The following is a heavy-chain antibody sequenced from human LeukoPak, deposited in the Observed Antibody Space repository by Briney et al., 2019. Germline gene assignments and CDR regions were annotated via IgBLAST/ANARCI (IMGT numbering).Heavy chain of an antibody. J-gene: IGHJ4*02. CDR2: IKHDGSEK. CDR1: GFIFTNYF. Sequence: GGSLRLSCAASGFIFTNYFMSWVRQAPGKGLEWVARIKHDGSEKYYVDSVRGRFTISRDNTMNSLYLQMSSLRAEDTAVYYCATDRGWRTSGYYLYYFEYWGQGTLVTYSS. D-gene: IGHD3-3*01. CDR3: ATDRGWRTSGYYLYYFEY. V-gene: IGHV3-7*01.